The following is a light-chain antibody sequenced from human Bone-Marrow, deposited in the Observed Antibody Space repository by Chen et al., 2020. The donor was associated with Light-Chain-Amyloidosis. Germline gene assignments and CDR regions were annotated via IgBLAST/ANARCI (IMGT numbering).Light chain of an antibody. V-gene: IGLV3-21*04. CDR3: QVWDSSSDHWV. J-gene: IGLJ3*02. Sequence: SYVLTQPPSVSVAPGKTARITCGGNNIGSKSVHWYQQKPGQAPVLVIYYDSARPSGIPKRFSGSHAGNTDPLTISRDEAGDEADYYCQVWDSSSDHWVFGGGTKLTVL. CDR2: YDS. CDR1: NIGSKS.